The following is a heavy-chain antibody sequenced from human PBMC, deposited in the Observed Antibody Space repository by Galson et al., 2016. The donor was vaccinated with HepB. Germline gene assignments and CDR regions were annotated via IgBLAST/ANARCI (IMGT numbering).Heavy chain of an antibody. J-gene: IGHJ6*03. CDR2: ISGRSSYI. V-gene: IGHV3-21*01. CDR3: ARVSPDDYYYYMDV. CDR1: TFTFSDYS. Sequence: SLRLSCAASTFTFSDYSMNWVRQAPGKGLEWVSFISGRSSYIYYADSVEGRFTVSRDNAKNSLYLQMNSLRAEDTAVYYCARVSPDDYYYYMDVWGRGTTVTVS.